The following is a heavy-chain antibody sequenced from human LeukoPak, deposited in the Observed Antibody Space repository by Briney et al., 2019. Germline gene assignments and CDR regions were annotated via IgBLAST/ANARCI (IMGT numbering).Heavy chain of an antibody. CDR2: IYYSGST. D-gene: IGHD3-22*01. J-gene: IGHJ5*02. Sequence: SETLSLTCTVSGGSISNGDHYWSWIRQHPGKGLEWIGHIYYSGSTYYNPSLKSRVTISVDTSKNQFSLKLSSVTAADTAVYYCARGSRQPYYDSSGYLPWGQGTLVTVSS. V-gene: IGHV4-31*03. CDR3: ARGSRQPYYDSSGYLP. CDR1: GGSISNGDHY.